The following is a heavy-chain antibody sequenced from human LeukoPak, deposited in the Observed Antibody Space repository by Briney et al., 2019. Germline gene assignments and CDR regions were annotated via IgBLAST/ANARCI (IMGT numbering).Heavy chain of an antibody. CDR2: LSDAGVRI. V-gene: IGHV3-23*01. J-gene: IGHJ4*02. Sequence: TGGSLRLSCIASGFTFGNYGMSWVRQAPGKGLEWVSGLSDAGVRIFYSDSVKGRFTISRDNSKNTLYLQMDSLRAEDTAVYYCANTHCDSSPIVWNFWGQGTLVTVSS. D-gene: IGHD6-6*01. CDR1: GFTFGNYG. CDR3: ANTHCDSSPIVWNF.